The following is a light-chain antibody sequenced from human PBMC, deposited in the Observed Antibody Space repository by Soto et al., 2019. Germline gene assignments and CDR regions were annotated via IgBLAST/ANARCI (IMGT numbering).Light chain of an antibody. CDR2: DVS. CDR3: NSYTTSSTFV. J-gene: IGLJ1*01. V-gene: IGLV2-14*01. CDR1: SSDVGTYNF. Sequence: QSALTQPASVSGSPGQSITISCTGTSSDVGTYNFVSWYQQHPGKAPKLMIYDVSNGPSGVSNRFSGSKSGNTASLTISGLQAEDEADYYCNSYTTSSTFVFGTGTKLTGL.